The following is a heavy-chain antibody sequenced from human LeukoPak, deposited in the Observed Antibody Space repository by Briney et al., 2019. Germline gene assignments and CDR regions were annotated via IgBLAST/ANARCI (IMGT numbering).Heavy chain of an antibody. CDR1: GFTLSNYW. Sequence: GGSLRLSCAASGFTLSNYWMRCVRQAPGKGLEWVANIKQDGSEKYYVNSVKGRFTISRDNAKNSLYLQMNSLRAEDTAIYYCAREDDWNYEDYWGQGTLVTVSS. J-gene: IGHJ4*02. D-gene: IGHD1-7*01. V-gene: IGHV3-7*01. CDR3: AREDDWNYEDY. CDR2: IKQDGSEK.